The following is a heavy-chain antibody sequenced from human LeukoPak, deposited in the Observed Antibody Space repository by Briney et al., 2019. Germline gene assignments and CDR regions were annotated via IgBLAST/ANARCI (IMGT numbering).Heavy chain of an antibody. V-gene: IGHV3-53*01. CDR3: ARALDTTDQRYSSSWYMGDYYYMDV. J-gene: IGHJ6*03. D-gene: IGHD6-13*01. CDR2: IYSGGST. Sequence: GGSLRLSSAASGFTVSSNYMSWVRQAPGKGLEWVSVIYSGGSTYYADSVKGRFTISRDNSKNTLYLQMNSLRAEDTAVYYCARALDTTDQRYSSSWYMGDYYYMDVWGKGTTVTVSS. CDR1: GFTVSSNY.